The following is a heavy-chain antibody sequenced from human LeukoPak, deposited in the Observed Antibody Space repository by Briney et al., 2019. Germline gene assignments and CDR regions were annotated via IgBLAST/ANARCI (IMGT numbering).Heavy chain of an antibody. Sequence: SRTLSLTCTVSGGSISSSSYYWGWIRQPPGKGLEWIGSIYYSGSTYYNPSLKSRVTISVDTSKNQFSLKLSSVTAADTAVYYCARHLPYYYDSSGYQGAFDIWGQGTMVTVSS. D-gene: IGHD3-22*01. V-gene: IGHV4-39*01. CDR3: ARHLPYYYDSSGYQGAFDI. CDR1: GGSISSSSYY. CDR2: IYYSGST. J-gene: IGHJ3*02.